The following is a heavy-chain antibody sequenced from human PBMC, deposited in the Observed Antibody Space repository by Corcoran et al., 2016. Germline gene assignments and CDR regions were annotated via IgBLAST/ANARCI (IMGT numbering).Heavy chain of an antibody. V-gene: IGHV1-2*02. D-gene: IGHD4-17*01. Sequence: QVQLVQSGAEVKKPGASVKVSCKASGYTFTGYYMHWVRQAPGQGLEWMGWINPNSGGTNYAQKFQGRVTMTRDTSISTAYMELRRLSSDDTAVYYCARDKSLYGDSYYFDYWGQGTLVTVSS. J-gene: IGHJ4*02. CDR1: GYTFTGYY. CDR2: INPNSGGT. CDR3: ARDKSLYGDSYYFDY.